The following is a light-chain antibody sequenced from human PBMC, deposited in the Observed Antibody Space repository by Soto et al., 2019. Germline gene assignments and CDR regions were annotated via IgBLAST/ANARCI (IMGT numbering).Light chain of an antibody. CDR3: SSYTRSSTLGV. CDR1: SSDVGGYNY. V-gene: IGLV2-14*01. Sequence: QSALTQPASVSGSPGQSITISCTGTSSDVGGYNYVSWYQQHPGKAPKLMIYDVSNRPSGVSNRFSGSKSGNTASLTISGLQAEDEADYYCSSYTRSSTLGVFGTGTQVTVL. J-gene: IGLJ1*01. CDR2: DVS.